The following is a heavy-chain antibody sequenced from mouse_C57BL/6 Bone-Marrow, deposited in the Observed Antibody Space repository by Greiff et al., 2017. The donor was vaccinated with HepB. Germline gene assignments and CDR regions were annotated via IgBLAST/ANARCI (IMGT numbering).Heavy chain of an antibody. CDR1: GFTFSDYY. Sequence: DVKLVESEGGLVQPGSSMKLSCTASGFTFSDYYMAWVRQVPEKGLEWVANINYDGSSTYYLDSLKSRFIISRDNAKNILYLQMSSLKSEDTATYYCARLRRYYAMDYWGQGTSVTVSS. V-gene: IGHV5-16*01. J-gene: IGHJ4*01. CDR2: INYDGSST. D-gene: IGHD2-12*01. CDR3: ARLRRYYAMDY.